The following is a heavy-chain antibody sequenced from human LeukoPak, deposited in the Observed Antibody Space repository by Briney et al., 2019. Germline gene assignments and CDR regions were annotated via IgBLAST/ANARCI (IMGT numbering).Heavy chain of an antibody. CDR3: ARVGEQSYYMDV. V-gene: IGHV4-59*01. CDR2: IYYSGST. J-gene: IGHJ6*03. CDR1: GGSISSYY. D-gene: IGHD3-10*01. Sequence: SETLSLTCTVSGGSISSYYWSWIRQPPGKGLEWIGYIYYSGSTNYNPSLKSRVTISVDTSKNQFSLKLSSVTAADTAVYYCARVGEQSYYMDVWGKGTTVTVSS.